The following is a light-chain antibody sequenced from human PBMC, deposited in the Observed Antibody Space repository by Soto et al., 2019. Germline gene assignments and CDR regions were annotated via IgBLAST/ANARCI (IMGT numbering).Light chain of an antibody. CDR3: QQYGNSRWT. CDR2: GTS. CDR1: HSVSSSY. J-gene: IGKJ1*01. V-gene: IGKV3-20*01. Sequence: EIVLTQSPDTLSLSPGERATLSCRASHSVSSSYLAWYQQTPGQAPRLLIYGTSNRATGIPDRFSGSGSGTDFTLTISRLEAEDFAVYYCQQYGNSRWTFGQGTKVEIK.